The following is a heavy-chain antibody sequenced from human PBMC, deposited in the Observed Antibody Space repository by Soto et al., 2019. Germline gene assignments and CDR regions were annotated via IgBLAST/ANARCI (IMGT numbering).Heavy chain of an antibody. CDR1: GFTFSNAW. Sequence: GGSLRLSCAASGFTFSNAWMIWVRQAPGKGLEWVGRIKRKSDGGTTDYAAPVKGRFTISRDDSANTLYLQMNSLKTEDTAVYFCAVNDYGDRCFDYWGQGTLVTVSS. V-gene: IGHV3-15*01. CDR2: IKRKSDGGTT. D-gene: IGHD4-17*01. J-gene: IGHJ4*02. CDR3: AVNDYGDRCFDY.